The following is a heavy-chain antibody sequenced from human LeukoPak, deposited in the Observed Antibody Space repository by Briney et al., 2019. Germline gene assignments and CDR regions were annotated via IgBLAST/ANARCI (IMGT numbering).Heavy chain of an antibody. Sequence: SETLSLTCTVSGGSISSYYWSWIRQPPGKGLGWFGYIYYSGSTNYNPSLKSRVTISVDTSKNQFSLKLSSVTAADTAVYYCARELQVLKGDYYYMDVWGKGTTVTASS. CDR1: GGSISSYY. CDR3: ARELQVLKGDYYYMDV. J-gene: IGHJ6*03. D-gene: IGHD4-11*01. CDR2: IYYSGST. V-gene: IGHV4-59*13.